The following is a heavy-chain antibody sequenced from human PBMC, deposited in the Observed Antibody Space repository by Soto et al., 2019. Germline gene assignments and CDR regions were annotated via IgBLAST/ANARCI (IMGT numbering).Heavy chain of an antibody. J-gene: IGHJ4*02. CDR1: DGSISSYY. D-gene: IGHD6-19*01. Sequence: QVQLQESGPGLVKPSDTLSLTCTVSDGSISSYYWSWIRQPPGKGLEWVGQIHSSGSTNYNPSLKSRLTISVDTSQNQFSLNLRSVTAADTALYFCARGTGGWYFDYWGQGALVTVSS. CDR3: ARGTGGWYFDY. CDR2: IHSSGST. V-gene: IGHV4-59*07.